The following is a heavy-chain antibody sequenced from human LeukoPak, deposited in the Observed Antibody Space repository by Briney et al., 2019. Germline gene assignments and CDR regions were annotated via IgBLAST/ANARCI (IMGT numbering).Heavy chain of an antibody. CDR1: GGSISRSY. Sequence: KPSETLSLTCTVSGGSISRSYWSWMRQPAGKGPEWIGRIYGSGTITYNPSLESRVTMSVDTSKNQFSLKMSSVTAADTAMYYCARSYYYDSSGSKDAFDIWGQGTMVTVSS. V-gene: IGHV4-4*07. J-gene: IGHJ3*02. D-gene: IGHD3-22*01. CDR2: IYGSGTI. CDR3: ARSYYYDSSGSKDAFDI.